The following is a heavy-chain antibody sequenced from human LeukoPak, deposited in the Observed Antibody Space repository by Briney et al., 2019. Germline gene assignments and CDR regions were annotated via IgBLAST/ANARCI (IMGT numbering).Heavy chain of an antibody. D-gene: IGHD3-16*01. Sequence: SETLSLTCAVYGASFNGYYWSWIRQSPGKGLEWVGEINHSGRTYYNPSLKGRVTISFDTSKNHFSLKLTSVTAADTAVYYCARLLIASPSHYYYKEVGGKGTTVIVSS. CDR1: GASFNGYY. V-gene: IGHV4-34*01. CDR3: ARLLIASPSHYYYKEV. CDR2: INHSGRT. J-gene: IGHJ6*04.